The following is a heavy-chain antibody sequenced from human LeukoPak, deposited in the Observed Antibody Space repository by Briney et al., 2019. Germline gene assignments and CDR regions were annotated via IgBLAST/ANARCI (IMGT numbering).Heavy chain of an antibody. V-gene: IGHV3-48*02. CDR3: ARDSNWAFDI. CDR2: ISASSSII. Sequence: GGSLRLSCAAYGFIFSTYSINWVRQAPGKGMEWVSYISASSSIIYYADSVKGRFTISRDNAKNSLYMQMTSLRDEDTAVYYCARDSNWAFDIWGQGTMVTVSS. J-gene: IGHJ3*02. D-gene: IGHD2-2*01. CDR1: GFIFSTYS.